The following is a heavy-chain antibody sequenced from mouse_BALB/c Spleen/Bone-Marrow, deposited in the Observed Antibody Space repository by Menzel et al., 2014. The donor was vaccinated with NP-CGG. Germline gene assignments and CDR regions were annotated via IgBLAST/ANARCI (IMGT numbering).Heavy chain of an antibody. CDR1: GYTFTDYN. CDR3: ARGVYYDYDVWFAN. V-gene: IGHV1S29*02. CDR2: IYPYNGNT. Sequence: SRPELVKPGASVKISCKASGYTFTDYNMHWVKQNHGKSLEWIGYIYPYNGNTGYNQKFKSKATLTVDNSSSTAYMELRSLTSEDSAVYYCARGVYYDYDVWFANWGQGTLVTVSA. D-gene: IGHD2-4*01. J-gene: IGHJ3*01.